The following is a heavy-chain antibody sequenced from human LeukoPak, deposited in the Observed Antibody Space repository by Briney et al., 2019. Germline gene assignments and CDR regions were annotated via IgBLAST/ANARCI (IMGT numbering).Heavy chain of an antibody. J-gene: IGHJ6*02. CDR1: GFTFSSYA. Sequence: PGGSLRLSCAASGFTFSSYAMSWVRQAPGKGLEWVSAISGSGGSTYYADSVKGRFTISRDNSKNTLYLQMNSLRAEDTAVYYCAKPMVLRYFDWLFSASDYYGMDVWGQGTTVTVSS. D-gene: IGHD3-9*01. CDR2: ISGSGGST. V-gene: IGHV3-23*01. CDR3: AKPMVLRYFDWLFSASDYYGMDV.